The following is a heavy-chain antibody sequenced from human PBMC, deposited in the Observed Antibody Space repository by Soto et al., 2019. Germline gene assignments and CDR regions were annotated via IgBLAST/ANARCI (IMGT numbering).Heavy chain of an antibody. CDR2: IIPIFGTA. D-gene: IGHD2-2*01. CDR1: GGTFSSYA. V-gene: IGHV1-69*13. Sequence: SVKVSCKASGGTFSSYAISWVRQAPGQGLEWMGGIIPIFGTANYAQKFQGRVTITADESTSTAYMELSSLRSEDTAVYYCAAGFILGYCSSTSCPVGWFDPWGQGTLVTVSS. J-gene: IGHJ5*02. CDR3: AAGFILGYCSSTSCPVGWFDP.